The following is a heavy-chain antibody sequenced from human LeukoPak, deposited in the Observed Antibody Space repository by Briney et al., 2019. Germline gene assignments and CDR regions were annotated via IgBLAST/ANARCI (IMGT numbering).Heavy chain of an antibody. CDR2: IYYSGST. CDR3: ARAWVPYVALDY. J-gene: IGHJ4*02. Sequence: SETLSLTCTVSGGSISSYYWSWIRQPPGKGLEWIGYIYYSGSTYYNPSLKSRVTISVDTSKKQFSLEMNSVTAADTAVYYCARAWVPYVALDYWGQGALVTVSS. V-gene: IGHV4-59*06. CDR1: GGSISSYY. D-gene: IGHD2-15*01.